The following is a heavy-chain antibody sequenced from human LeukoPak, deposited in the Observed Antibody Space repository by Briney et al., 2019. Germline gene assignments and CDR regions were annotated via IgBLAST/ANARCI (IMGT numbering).Heavy chain of an antibody. CDR2: INGGGENT. D-gene: IGHD6-19*01. CDR1: GFTFTSYA. V-gene: IGHV3-23*01. Sequence: GGSLRLSCGASGFTFTSYAMSWIRQAPGKGLEWVSAINGGGENTYYGDSVKGRFTISRDNSKNTLYLQMNSLRAEDTAVYYCAKEGSGWYGYDYWGQGTLVTVSS. CDR3: AKEGSGWYGYDY. J-gene: IGHJ4*02.